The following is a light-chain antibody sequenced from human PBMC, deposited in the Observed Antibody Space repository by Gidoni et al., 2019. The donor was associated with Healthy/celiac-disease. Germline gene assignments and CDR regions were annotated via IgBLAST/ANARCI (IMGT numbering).Light chain of an antibody. CDR1: QSVGSSY. CDR3: QQYGSSLLYT. CDR2: GAS. J-gene: IGKJ2*01. V-gene: IGKV3-20*01. Sequence: EMVLTQSPRTVSLSPGERATLSCRASQSVGSSYLAWYRQKPGQAPRPLIHGASSTATGIPDTSSVSGSGSDFTLTLSILDPEALALYYCQQYGSSLLYTFGQGTKLEIK.